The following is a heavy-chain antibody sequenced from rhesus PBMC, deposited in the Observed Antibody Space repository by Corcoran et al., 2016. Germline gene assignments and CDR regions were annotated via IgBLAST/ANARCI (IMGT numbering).Heavy chain of an antibody. CDR2: IYGSGSSP. V-gene: IGHV4S11*01. J-gene: IGHJ2*01. CDR1: GGSISGNY. Sequence: QVQLQESGPGLGKPLETLSLTCAVSGGSISGNYWRWIRQPPGKGLEWSCYIYGSGSSPNSNPSLKSRVTLSVDTSKNRFSLNLNSVTAADTAVYYCAKRGGYFDLWGPGTPITISS. D-gene: IGHD5-42*01. CDR3: AKRGGYFDL.